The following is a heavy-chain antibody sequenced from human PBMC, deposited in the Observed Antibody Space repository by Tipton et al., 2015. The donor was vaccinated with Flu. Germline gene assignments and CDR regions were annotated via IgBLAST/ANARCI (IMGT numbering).Heavy chain of an antibody. Sequence: SCTVSGGSISSSSYYWGWIRQPPGKGLEWIGSIYYSGSTYYNPSLKSRVTISVDTSKNQFSLKLSSVTAADTAVYYCAREVATIGRWFDPWGQGTLVTVSS. CDR1: GGSISSSSYY. J-gene: IGHJ5*02. CDR3: AREVATIGRWFDP. CDR2: IYYSGST. V-gene: IGHV4-39*07. D-gene: IGHD5-12*01.